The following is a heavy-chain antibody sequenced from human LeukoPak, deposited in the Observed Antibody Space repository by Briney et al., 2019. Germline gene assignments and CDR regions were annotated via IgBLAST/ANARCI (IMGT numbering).Heavy chain of an antibody. CDR2: ISGSGGST. CDR3: AKDEGVVPAAPGFDP. J-gene: IGHJ5*02. CDR1: GFTFSSYA. Sequence: PGGSLRLSCAASGFTFSSYAMSWVRQAPGKGLEWVSAISGSGGSTYYADSVKGRFTISRDNSRNTLYLQMNSLRAEDTAVYYCAKDEGVVPAAPGFDPWGQGTLVTVSS. D-gene: IGHD2-2*01. V-gene: IGHV3-23*01.